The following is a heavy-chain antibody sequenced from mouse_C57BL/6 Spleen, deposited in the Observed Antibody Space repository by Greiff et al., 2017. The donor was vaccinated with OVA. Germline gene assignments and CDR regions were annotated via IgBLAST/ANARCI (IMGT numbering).Heavy chain of an antibody. J-gene: IGHJ3*01. D-gene: IGHD2-2*01. CDR2: IYPGSGNT. Sequence: QVQLQQSGAELVRPGASVKLSCKASGYTFTDYYINWVKQRPGQGLEWIARIYPGSGNTYYNEKFKGKATLTAEKSSSTAYMQLSSLTSEDSAVYFCAGYDGAYWGQGTLVTVSA. CDR1: GYTFTDYY. V-gene: IGHV1-76*01. CDR3: AGYDGAY.